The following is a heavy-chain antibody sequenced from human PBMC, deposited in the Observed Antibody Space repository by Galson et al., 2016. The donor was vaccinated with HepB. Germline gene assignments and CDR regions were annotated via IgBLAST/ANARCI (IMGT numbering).Heavy chain of an antibody. CDR3: AREGAARGVGWFDP. J-gene: IGHJ5*02. CDR2: IYYSGST. V-gene: IGHV4-31*03. CDR1: GGSIRSSGDY. Sequence: LSLTCTVSGGSIRSSGDYWSWIRQHPGKGLEWIGNIYYSGSTYYNPSLKSRVAISEETSKNQFSLKLNSVTAADTAVYYCAREGAARGVGWFDPWGQGTLVTVSS. D-gene: IGHD6-6*01.